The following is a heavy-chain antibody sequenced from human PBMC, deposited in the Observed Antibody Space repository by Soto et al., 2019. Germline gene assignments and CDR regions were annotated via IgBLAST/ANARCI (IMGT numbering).Heavy chain of an antibody. Sequence: GGSLRLSCAASGFTFSDYSMHWVRQAPGKGLEWVAVISYDGSNKYYADSVKGRFTISRDNSKNTLYLQMDNLRADDTALYYCARERSRLDYWGQGTLVTVSS. CDR3: ARERSRLDY. CDR2: ISYDGSNK. V-gene: IGHV3-30-3*01. CDR1: GFTFSDYS. J-gene: IGHJ4*02.